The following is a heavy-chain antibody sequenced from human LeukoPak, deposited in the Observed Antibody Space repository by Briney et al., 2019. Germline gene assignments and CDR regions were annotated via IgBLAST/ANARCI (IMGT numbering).Heavy chain of an antibody. CDR1: GGTFSSYA. J-gene: IGHJ3*02. Sequence: GASVKVSCKASGGTFSSYAISWVRQAPGQGLEWMGGIIPIFGTANYAQKFQGRVTITADKSTSTVYMGLSSLRSEDTAVYYCARVRDGYNDAYDIWGQGTMVTVPS. V-gene: IGHV1-69*06. CDR2: IIPIFGTA. D-gene: IGHD5-24*01. CDR3: ARVRDGYNDAYDI.